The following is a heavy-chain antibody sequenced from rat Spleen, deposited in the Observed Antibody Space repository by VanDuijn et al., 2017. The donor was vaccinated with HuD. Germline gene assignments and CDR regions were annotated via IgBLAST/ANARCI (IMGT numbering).Heavy chain of an antibody. Sequence: EVQLVESGGGLVQPGRSLKLSCAASGFTFSNYYMAWVRQAPAKGLEWIASISTGGGNSYYRDSVKGRFTISRDNAENTVYLQMNSLRSEDTATYYCAVSGYGFWGQGVMVTVSS. V-gene: IGHV5-25*01. CDR1: GFTFSNYY. CDR3: AVSGYGF. D-gene: IGHD4-3*01. J-gene: IGHJ2*01. CDR2: ISTGGGNS.